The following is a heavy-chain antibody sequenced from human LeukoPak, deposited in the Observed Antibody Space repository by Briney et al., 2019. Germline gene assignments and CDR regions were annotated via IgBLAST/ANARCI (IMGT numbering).Heavy chain of an antibody. Sequence: PSETLSLTCSVSDYPISSGYFWGWIRQPPGKGLEWIATISHSGSTYFNPSLKSRVIVSIDASKNQFSLNLTSVTAADTAVYFRAREHCAGGYCYFLDYWGQGTLVTVSS. CDR1: DYPISSGYF. CDR2: ISHSGST. CDR3: AREHCAGGYCYFLDY. J-gene: IGHJ4*02. V-gene: IGHV4-38-2*02. D-gene: IGHD2/OR15-2a*01.